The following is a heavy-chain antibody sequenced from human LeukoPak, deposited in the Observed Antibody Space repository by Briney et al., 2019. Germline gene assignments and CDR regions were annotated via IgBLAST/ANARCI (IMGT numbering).Heavy chain of an antibody. J-gene: IGHJ6*02. CDR3: ARDSGNFHYDMDV. CDR1: GYSFNSHH. CDR2: KFSHDGTT. Sequence: ASVKVSCKTSGYSFNSHHVHWVRQAPGQGLEWMGVKFSHDGTTSYTQNFQGRLTMTRDTPTSTVYMELSSLGSEDTAVYYCARDSGNFHYDMDVWGQGTTVIVSS. D-gene: IGHD3-10*01. V-gene: IGHV1-46*02.